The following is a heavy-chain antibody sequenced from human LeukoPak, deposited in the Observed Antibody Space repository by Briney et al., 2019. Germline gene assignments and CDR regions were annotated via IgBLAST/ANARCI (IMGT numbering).Heavy chain of an antibody. V-gene: IGHV1-69*06. D-gene: IGHD5-24*01. CDR1: GGTFSSYA. J-gene: IGHJ6*02. Sequence: SVKVSCKASGGTFSSYAISWVRQAPGQGLEWMGGIIPIFGTANYAQKFQGRVTITADKSTSTAYMELSSLRSEDTAVYYCAREPVEMATITHYYYYYGMDVWGQGTTVTVSS. CDR3: AREPVEMATITHYYYYYGMDV. CDR2: IIPIFGTA.